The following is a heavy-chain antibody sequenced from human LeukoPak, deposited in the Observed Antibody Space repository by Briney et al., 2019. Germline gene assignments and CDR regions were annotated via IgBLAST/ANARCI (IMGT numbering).Heavy chain of an antibody. D-gene: IGHD2-2*01. Sequence: PGGSLRLSCAASGFIFSSAWMTWVRQAPGKGLAWVGHIKNKTNGGTTDYAAPVKGRFIISRDDSKNTLYLQMNSLRTEDTAVYYCARGFCSSTSCYQGPFDFWGQGTLVTVSS. V-gene: IGHV3-15*01. CDR1: GFIFSSAW. CDR3: ARGFCSSTSCYQGPFDF. CDR2: IKNKTNGGTT. J-gene: IGHJ4*02.